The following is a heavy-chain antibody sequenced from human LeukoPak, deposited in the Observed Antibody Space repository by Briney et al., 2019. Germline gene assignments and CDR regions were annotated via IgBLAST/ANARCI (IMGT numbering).Heavy chain of an antibody. D-gene: IGHD6-6*01. CDR1: GFTFSSYG. CDR3: AKWDSSSSSFDY. Sequence: GGSLRLSCAASGFTFSSYGMHWVRQAPGKGLEWVAFVRYDGSNKYYADSVKGRFTISRDNSKNTLYLQMNSLRAEDTAVYYCAKWDSSSSSFDYWGQGTLVTVSS. V-gene: IGHV3-30*02. J-gene: IGHJ4*02. CDR2: VRYDGSNK.